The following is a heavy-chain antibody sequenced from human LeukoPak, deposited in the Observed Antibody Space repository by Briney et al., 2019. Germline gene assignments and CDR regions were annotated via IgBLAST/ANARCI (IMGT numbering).Heavy chain of an antibody. CDR1: GGTFSSYA. J-gene: IGHJ4*02. CDR3: ASLLDYYDIPPSVD. CDR2: IIPILGIA. D-gene: IGHD3-22*01. Sequence: SVKVSCKASGGTFSSYAISWVRQAPGQGLEWMGRIIPILGIANYAQKFQGRVTITANKSTSTAYMELSSLRSEDTAVYYCASLLDYYDIPPSVDWGQGTLVTVSS. V-gene: IGHV1-69*04.